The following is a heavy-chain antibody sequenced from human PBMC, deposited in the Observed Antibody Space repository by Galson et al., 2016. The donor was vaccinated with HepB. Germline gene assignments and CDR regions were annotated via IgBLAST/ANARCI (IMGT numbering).Heavy chain of an antibody. Sequence: QSGAEVKKPGESLRISCKVSGYSITTYWITWVRQMPGKGLEWMGRIDPSDSYTNYSPSFQGHVTISVDKSIGTAYLQWSSLKASDTAIYYCARGGGPSNYEILTAPSPWGQGTLVTVSS. CDR3: ARGGGPSNYEILTAPSP. V-gene: IGHV5-10-1*01. CDR1: GYSITTYW. CDR2: IDPSDSYT. D-gene: IGHD3-9*01. J-gene: IGHJ5*02.